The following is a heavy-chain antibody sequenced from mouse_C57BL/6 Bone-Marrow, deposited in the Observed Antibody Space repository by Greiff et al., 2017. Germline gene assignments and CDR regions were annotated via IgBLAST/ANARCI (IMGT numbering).Heavy chain of an antibody. CDR3: ARSGYGYYLLAWFAY. D-gene: IGHD2-3*01. J-gene: IGHJ3*01. V-gene: IGHV1-50*01. CDR1: GYTFTSYW. Sequence: VQLQQPGAELVKPGASVKLSCKASGYTFTSYWMQWVKQRPGQGLEWIGEIDPSDSYTNYNQKFKGKATLTVDTSSSTAYMQLSSLTSEDSAVYYCARSGYGYYLLAWFAYWGQGTLVTVSA. CDR2: IDPSDSYT.